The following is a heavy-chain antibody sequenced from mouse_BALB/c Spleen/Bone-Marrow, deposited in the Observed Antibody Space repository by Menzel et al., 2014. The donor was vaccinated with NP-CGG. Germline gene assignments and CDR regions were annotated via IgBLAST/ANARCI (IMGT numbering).Heavy chain of an antibody. CDR1: GYAFTDYL. CDR3: AKYEGYFDY. V-gene: IGHV1-54*01. D-gene: IGHD2-3*01. J-gene: IGHJ2*01. CDR2: ISPGSGST. Sequence: QVQLQQSGAELVRPGTSVKVSCKASGYAFTDYLMEWLKQRPGQGLEWIGVISPGSGSTNYNEKFKDKATLTADKSSSTAHMRLSSVTSDDSAVYFCAKYEGYFDYWGQGTILTVSS.